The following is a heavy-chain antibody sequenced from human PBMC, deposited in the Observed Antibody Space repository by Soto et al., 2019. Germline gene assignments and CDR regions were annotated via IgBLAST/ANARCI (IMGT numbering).Heavy chain of an antibody. Sequence: SENLSLPYAVFGGFFSGYYWGWIRHPPGKGLEWIGEINHSGSTYYNPSLKSRVTISVDTPKNQFSLKLSSVTAADTAVYYCARDNYWNYGPHHYRLAFCGQGTTVPGSS. CDR1: GGFFSGYY. CDR2: INHSGST. CDR3: ARDNYWNYGPHHYRLAF. J-gene: IGHJ6*02. D-gene: IGHD1-7*01. V-gene: IGHV4-34*09.